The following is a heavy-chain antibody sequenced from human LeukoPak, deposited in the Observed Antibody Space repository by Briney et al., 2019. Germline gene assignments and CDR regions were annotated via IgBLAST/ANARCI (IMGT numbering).Heavy chain of an antibody. Sequence: PGRSLRLSCAASGFTFSSYAMHWVRQAPGKGLEWVAVISYDGSNKYYADSVKGRFTISRDNSKNTLYLQMNSLRAEDTAVYYCARDGPLAVAGTENDAFDIWGQGTMVTVSS. V-gene: IGHV3-30-3*01. J-gene: IGHJ3*02. CDR2: ISYDGSNK. CDR3: ARDGPLAVAGTENDAFDI. D-gene: IGHD6-19*01. CDR1: GFTFSSYA.